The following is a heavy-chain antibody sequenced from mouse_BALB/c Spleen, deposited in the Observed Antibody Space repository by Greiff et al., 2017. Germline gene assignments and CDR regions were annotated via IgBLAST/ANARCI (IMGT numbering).Heavy chain of an antibody. J-gene: IGHJ4*01. CDR3: ASSYDYDGYYYAMDY. CDR1: GFSLTSYG. Sequence: VQLVESGPDLVAPSQSLSITCTVSGFSLTSYGVHWVRQPPGKGLEWLVVIWSDGSTTYNSALKSRLSISKDNSKSQVFLKMNSLQTDDTAMYYCASSYDYDGYYYAMDYWGQGTSVTVSS. D-gene: IGHD2-4*01. V-gene: IGHV2-6-2*01. CDR2: IWSDGST.